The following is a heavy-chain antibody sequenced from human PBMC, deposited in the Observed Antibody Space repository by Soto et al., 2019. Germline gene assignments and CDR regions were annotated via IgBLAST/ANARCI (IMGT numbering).Heavy chain of an antibody. V-gene: IGHV3-23*01. CDR3: AKDALKYDYGEPYYFDY. J-gene: IGHJ4*02. CDR2: ISGSGGST. CDR1: GFTFSSYA. Sequence: GGSLRLSCAASGFTFSSYAMSWVRQAPGKGLEWVSAISGSGGSTYYADSVKGRFTISRDNSKNTLYLQMNSLRAEDTAVYYCAKDALKYDYGEPYYFDYWGQGTLVTVSS. D-gene: IGHD4-17*01.